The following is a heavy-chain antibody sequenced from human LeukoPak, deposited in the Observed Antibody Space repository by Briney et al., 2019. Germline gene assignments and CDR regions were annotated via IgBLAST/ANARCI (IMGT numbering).Heavy chain of an antibody. D-gene: IGHD3-10*01. V-gene: IGHV4-34*01. CDR2: INHSGGT. CDR1: GGSFSGYY. J-gene: IGHJ3*02. Sequence: SETLSLTCAVYGGSFSGYYWSWIRQPPGKGLEWIGEINHSGGTKYNPSLKSRVTISIDTSKNQFSLKLNSVTAADTAVYYCAKSNGYGLVDIWGQGTMVTVSS. CDR3: AKSNGYGLVDI.